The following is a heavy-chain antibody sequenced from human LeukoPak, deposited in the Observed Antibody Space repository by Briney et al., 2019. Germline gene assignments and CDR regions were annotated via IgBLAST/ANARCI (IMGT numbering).Heavy chain of an antibody. V-gene: IGHV3-23*01. CDR3: SKVLYDWNFFDS. Sequence: PGGSLRLSCTASGFAFTIYTMNWVRQAPGKGLEWVSGISGRGDTTFYADSVKGRFTISRDNSKNTVYLQMNSLRAGDTAIYYCSKVLYDWNFFDSWGQGTLVTVSS. CDR2: ISGRGDTT. J-gene: IGHJ4*02. D-gene: IGHD1-20*01. CDR1: GFAFTIYT.